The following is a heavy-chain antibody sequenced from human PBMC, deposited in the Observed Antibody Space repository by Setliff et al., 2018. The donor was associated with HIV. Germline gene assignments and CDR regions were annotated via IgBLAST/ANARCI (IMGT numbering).Heavy chain of an antibody. D-gene: IGHD3-22*01. CDR2: IKQDGSEK. J-gene: IGHJ4*02. CDR1: KFIFSSYS. V-gene: IGHV3-7*03. Sequence: GGSLRLSCVASKFIFSSYSMSWVRQAPGKGLEWVANIKQDGSEKYYVDSVKGRFTISRDNAKNSLYLQMNSLRAEDTAVYYCAKTYYYDSSGYYYFDSWGQGTLVTVSS. CDR3: AKTYYYDSSGYYYFDS.